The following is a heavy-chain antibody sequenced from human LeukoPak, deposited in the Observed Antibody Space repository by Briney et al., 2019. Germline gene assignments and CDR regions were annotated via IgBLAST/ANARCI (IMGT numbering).Heavy chain of an antibody. CDR3: ARGWYDYVWGSYPWPFDY. J-gene: IGHJ4*02. Sequence: PGGSLRLSCAASGFTLSSYEMNWVRQAPGKGLEWVSYISSSGSTIYYADSVKGRFTISRDNAKNSLYLQMNSLRAEDTAVYYCARGWYDYVWGSYPWPFDYWGQGTLVTVS. CDR2: ISSSGSTI. CDR1: GFTLSSYE. D-gene: IGHD3-16*02. V-gene: IGHV3-48*03.